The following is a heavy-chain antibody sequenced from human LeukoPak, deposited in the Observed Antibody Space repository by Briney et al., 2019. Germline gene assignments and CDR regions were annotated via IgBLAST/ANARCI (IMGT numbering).Heavy chain of an antibody. CDR3: ARDYLISSGWYGGAFDI. D-gene: IGHD6-19*01. V-gene: IGHV1-46*01. CDR2: INPSGGST. CDR1: GYTFTSYY. Sequence: ASVKVSCKASGYTFTSYYIHWVRQAPGQGLEWMGIINPSGGSTTYAQKFQGRVTMTRDTPTSTVYMELSSLRSEDTAVYYCARDYLISSGWYGGAFDIWGQGTMVTVSS. J-gene: IGHJ3*02.